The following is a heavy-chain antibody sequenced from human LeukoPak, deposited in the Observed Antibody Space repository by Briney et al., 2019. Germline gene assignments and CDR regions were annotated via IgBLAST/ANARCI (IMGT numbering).Heavy chain of an antibody. CDR1: GGSFSGYY. CDR2: INQSGGT. V-gene: IGHV4-34*01. D-gene: IGHD3-10*01. Sequence: PSETLSLTCAVYGGSFSGYYWSWIRQPPGKGLEWIGEINQSGGTNYNPSLQSRVTISVDTSKNQFFLKLSSVTAADTAVYYCARGPKDAVFYYYGSGTPWSTWGQGTLVTVSS. CDR3: ARGPKDAVFYYYGSGTPWST. J-gene: IGHJ5*02.